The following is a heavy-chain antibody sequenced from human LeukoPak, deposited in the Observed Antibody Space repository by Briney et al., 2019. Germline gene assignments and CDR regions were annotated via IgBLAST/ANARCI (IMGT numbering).Heavy chain of an antibody. V-gene: IGHV4-4*07. Sequence: PSETLSLTCTVSGGSISSYFWTWIRQPAGKGLEWVGHIYNSGTSSYNPSLKSRVTMSVDTSKNQFSLKLNSVTAADTAVYYCARDSGSYFLFDHWGQGTLVTVSS. CDR3: ARDSGSYFLFDH. J-gene: IGHJ4*02. D-gene: IGHD1-26*01. CDR1: GGSISSYF. CDR2: IYNSGTS.